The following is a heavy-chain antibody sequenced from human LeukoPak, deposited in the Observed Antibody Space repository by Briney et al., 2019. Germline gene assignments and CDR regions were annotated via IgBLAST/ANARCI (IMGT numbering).Heavy chain of an antibody. CDR1: GYSFTAFY. V-gene: IGHV1-2*02. CDR3: ARDGEYGTGSYYRGCFDY. J-gene: IGHJ4*02. CDR2: IHPRSGET. D-gene: IGHD3-10*01. Sequence: ASVKLSCTASGYSFTAFYIHWVRRAPGQRLEWMGWIHPRSGETNYAYKFRGRVTMTRDTSISTTYMDLGSLGSDDTAVYYCARDGEYGTGSYYRGCFDYWGQGTLVTVSS.